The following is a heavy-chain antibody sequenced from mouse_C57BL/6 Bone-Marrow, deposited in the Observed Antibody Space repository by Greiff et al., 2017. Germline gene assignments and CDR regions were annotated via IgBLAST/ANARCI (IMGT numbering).Heavy chain of an antibody. Sequence: EVKVVESGGGLVQPGGSLKLSCAASGFTFSDYYMYWVRQTPEKRLEWVAYLSNGGGSTYYPDTVKGRFTISRDNAKNTLYLQMSRLKSEDTAMYYCARPYYYGSSYTWFAYWGQGTLVTVSA. D-gene: IGHD1-1*01. CDR3: ARPYYYGSSYTWFAY. CDR2: LSNGGGST. J-gene: IGHJ3*01. V-gene: IGHV5-12*01. CDR1: GFTFSDYY.